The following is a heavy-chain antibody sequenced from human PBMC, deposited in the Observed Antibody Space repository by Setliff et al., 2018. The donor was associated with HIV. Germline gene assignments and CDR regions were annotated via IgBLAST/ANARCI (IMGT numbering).Heavy chain of an antibody. CDR2: INPSGGST. V-gene: IGHV1-46*01. J-gene: IGHJ6*02. CDR3: ARGAGYSSGWYDSGYWSGKATYYYGMDV. D-gene: IGHD6-19*01. Sequence: GASVKVSCKASGYTFTSYYMHWVRQAPGQGLEWMGIINPSGGSTSYAQKFQGRVTMTRDTSTSTVYMELSRLRSDDTAVYYCARGAGYSSGWYDSGYWSGKATYYYGMDVWGQGTTVTVSS. CDR1: GYTFTSYY.